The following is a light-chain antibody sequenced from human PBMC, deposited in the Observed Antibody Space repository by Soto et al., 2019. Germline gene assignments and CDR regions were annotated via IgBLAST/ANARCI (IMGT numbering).Light chain of an antibody. CDR2: GNI. Sequence: QSVLTQPPSVSGAPGQMVTISCTGSSSNIGAGYDVHWYQQLPGTAPKLLIYGNINRPSGVPDRFSGSKSGTSASLAITGLQAEDEADYYCQSYDTSLSGFYVFGTGTKVTVL. CDR3: QSYDTSLSGFYV. V-gene: IGLV1-40*01. CDR1: SSNIGAGYD. J-gene: IGLJ1*01.